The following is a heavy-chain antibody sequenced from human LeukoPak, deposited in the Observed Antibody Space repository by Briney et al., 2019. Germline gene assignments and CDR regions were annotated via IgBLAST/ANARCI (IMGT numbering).Heavy chain of an antibody. J-gene: IGHJ4*02. V-gene: IGHV3-33*06. CDR2: IWYDGSNK. CDR1: GFTFSSYD. Sequence: GRSLRLSCAASGFTFSSYDMHWVRQAPGKGLEWVAVIWYDGSNKYYADSVKGRFTISGDNSKNTLYLQMNSLRAEDTAVYYCAKTHSSSWRDYFDYWGQGTLVTVSS. CDR3: AKTHSSSWRDYFDY. D-gene: IGHD6-13*01.